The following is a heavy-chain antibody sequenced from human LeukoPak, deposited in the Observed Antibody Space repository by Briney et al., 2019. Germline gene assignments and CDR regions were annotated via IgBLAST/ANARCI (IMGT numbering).Heavy chain of an antibody. D-gene: IGHD2-2*01. V-gene: IGHV4-4*09. Sequence: SETLCLTCTVSGGSMSSYYWSWIRQPPGKGLEWIGYIYTSGSTNYNPSLKSRVTISVDTSKNQFSLKLSSVTAADTAVYYCASVLPAARYFDYWGQGTLVTVSS. J-gene: IGHJ4*02. CDR2: IYTSGST. CDR3: ASVLPAARYFDY. CDR1: GGSMSSYY.